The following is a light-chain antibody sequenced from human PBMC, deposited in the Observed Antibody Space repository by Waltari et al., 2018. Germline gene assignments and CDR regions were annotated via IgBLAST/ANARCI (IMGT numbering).Light chain of an antibody. CDR3: AVWDDSLSGRV. CDR2: RNN. J-gene: IGLJ3*02. V-gene: IGLV1-47*01. Sequence: QSVLTQPPSASGTPGQRVTIPCSGTSSNIGRNEVYWYHQLPGTAPKLLIYRNNQRPSGVPDRFSGSKSGTSASLAISGLRSEDEADYYCAVWDDSLSGRVFGGGTKLTVL. CDR1: SSNIGRNE.